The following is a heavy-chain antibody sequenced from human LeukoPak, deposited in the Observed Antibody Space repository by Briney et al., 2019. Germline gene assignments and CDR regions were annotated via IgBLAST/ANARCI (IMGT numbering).Heavy chain of an antibody. CDR3: ARSVPDYTRFDY. Sequence: GGSLRLSCVASGFTFSDYAMNWVRQAPGKGLEWVSTFKTNSGQVYYAESVRGRFTISRDNSKNTVHLQMSSLRAEDTALYYCARSVPDYTRFDYWGQGALVTVSP. V-gene: IGHV3-23*01. CDR1: GFTFSDYA. CDR2: FKTNSGQV. J-gene: IGHJ4*02. D-gene: IGHD4-11*01.